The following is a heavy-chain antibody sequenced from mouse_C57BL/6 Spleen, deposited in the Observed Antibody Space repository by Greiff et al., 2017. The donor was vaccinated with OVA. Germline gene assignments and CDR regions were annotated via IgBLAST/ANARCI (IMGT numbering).Heavy chain of an antibody. D-gene: IGHD1-2*01. CDR3: ARRINTAPEWYFNG. V-gene: IGHV5-17*01. CDR2: ISSCSSTI. CDR1: GFTFSDYG. J-gene: IGHJ1*03. Sequence: EVQGVESGGGLVKPGGSLKLSCAASGFTFSDYGMHWVRQAPEKGLEWVAYISSCSSTIYYADTVKGRFPISRDNAKNTLLLQRTSLRSEDTGMYYCARRINTAPEWYFNGWGKGTTVT.